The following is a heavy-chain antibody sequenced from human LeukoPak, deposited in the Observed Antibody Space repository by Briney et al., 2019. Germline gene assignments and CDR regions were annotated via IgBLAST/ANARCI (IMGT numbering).Heavy chain of an antibody. CDR2: ISGSGGST. J-gene: IGHJ6*02. Sequence: GGSLRLSCAASGFTFSSYAMSWVRQAPGKGLEWVSAISGSGGSTYYADSVKGRFTISRDNSENTLYLQMDSLRAEDTAVYYCAKDLSTKLRLDQNYYYGMDVWGQGTTVTVSS. V-gene: IGHV3-23*01. CDR1: GFTFSSYA. D-gene: IGHD5-12*01. CDR3: AKDLSTKLRLDQNYYYGMDV.